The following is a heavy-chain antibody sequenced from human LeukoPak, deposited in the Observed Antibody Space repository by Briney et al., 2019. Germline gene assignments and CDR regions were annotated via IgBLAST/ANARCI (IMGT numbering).Heavy chain of an antibody. V-gene: IGHV3-33*01. Sequence: PGRSLRLPCAASGFTFSSYGMHWVRQAPGKGLEWVAVIWYDGSNKYYADSVKGRFTISRDNAKNSLYLQMNSLRAEDTAVYYCARDRLRSSLDGYKSYYYYGMDVWGQGTTVTVSS. CDR2: IWYDGSNK. CDR1: GFTFSSYG. CDR3: ARDRLRSSLDGYKSYYYYGMDV. D-gene: IGHD5-24*01. J-gene: IGHJ6*02.